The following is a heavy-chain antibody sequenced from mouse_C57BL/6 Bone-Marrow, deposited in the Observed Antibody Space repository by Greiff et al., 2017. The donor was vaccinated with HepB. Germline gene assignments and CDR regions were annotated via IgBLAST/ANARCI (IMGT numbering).Heavy chain of an antibody. CDR3: PPNWGAY. CDR2: IDPENGDT. J-gene: IGHJ3*01. D-gene: IGHD4-1*02. Sequence: VQLKQSGAELVRPGASVQLSCTASGFHIKDAYMHWVKQRPEQGLEWIGWIDPENGDTEYASKFQGKATITADTSSNTAYLQLSSLTSEDTAVYYCPPNWGAYWGQGTLVTVSA. CDR1: GFHIKDAY. V-gene: IGHV14-4*01.